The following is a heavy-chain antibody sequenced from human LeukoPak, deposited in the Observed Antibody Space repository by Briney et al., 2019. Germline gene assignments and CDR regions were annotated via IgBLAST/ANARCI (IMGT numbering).Heavy chain of an antibody. J-gene: IGHJ4*02. CDR1: GGTFSSYA. CDR3: ARAAVGYGSGSYLVDY. CDR2: IIPIFGTA. D-gene: IGHD3-10*01. Sequence: SVKVSCKASGGTFSSYAISWVRQAPGQWLEWMGGIIPIFGTANYAQKFQGRVTITADKSTSTAYMELSSLRSEDTAVYYCARAAVGYGSGSYLVDYWGQGTLVTVSS. V-gene: IGHV1-69*06.